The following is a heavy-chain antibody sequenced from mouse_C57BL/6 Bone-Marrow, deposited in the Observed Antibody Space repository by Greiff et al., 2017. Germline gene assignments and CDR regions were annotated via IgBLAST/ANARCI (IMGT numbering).Heavy chain of an antibody. J-gene: IGHJ4*01. Sequence: EVHLVESGGDLVKPGGSLKLSCAASGFTFSSYGMSWVRQTPDKRLEWVATISSGGSYTYYPDSGKGRFTISRDNAKNTLYLQMSSLKSEDTAMYYCARRGVTTHYYAMDYWGQGTSVTVSS. CDR3: ARRGVTTHYYAMDY. V-gene: IGHV5-6*01. D-gene: IGHD2-2*01. CDR1: GFTFSSYG. CDR2: ISSGGSYT.